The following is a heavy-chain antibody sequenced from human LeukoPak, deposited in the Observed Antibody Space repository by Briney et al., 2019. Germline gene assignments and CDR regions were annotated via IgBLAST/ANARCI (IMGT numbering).Heavy chain of an antibody. CDR2: MNPNSGNT. CDR1: GYTFTAYY. V-gene: IGHV1-8*02. D-gene: IGHD3-9*01. CDR3: ARGRDRYYDILTGYNLDY. Sequence: ASVKVSCKASGYTFTAYYMHWVRQATGQGLEWMGWMNPNSGNTGYAQKFQGRVTMTRNTSISTAYMELSSLRSEDTAVYYCARGRDRYYDILTGYNLDYWGQGTLVTVSS. J-gene: IGHJ4*02.